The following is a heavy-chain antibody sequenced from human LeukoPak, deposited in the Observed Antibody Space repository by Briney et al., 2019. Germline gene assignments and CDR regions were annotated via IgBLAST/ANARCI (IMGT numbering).Heavy chain of an antibody. Sequence: PGGSLRLSCAASGFTFRSYAMHWVRQAPGKGLEWVAAISYDGSNKNYADSVKGRFSISRDNAKNTLYLQMNSLRAEDTAVYYCARVLSADSPGFQHWGQGTLVTVSS. V-gene: IGHV3-30-3*01. CDR1: GFTFRSYA. CDR2: ISYDGSNK. D-gene: IGHD3-22*01. J-gene: IGHJ1*01. CDR3: ARVLSADSPGFQH.